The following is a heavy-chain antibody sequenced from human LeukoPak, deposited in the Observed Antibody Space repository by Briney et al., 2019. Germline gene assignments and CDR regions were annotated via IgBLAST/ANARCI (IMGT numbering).Heavy chain of an antibody. CDR2: VYYSGSA. Sequence: PSETLSLTCTVSEGSISSGSYYWGWIRQSPGKGLEWIGSVYYSGSAYYNPSLKSRVTISVDTSKKHFSLKVNSVTVADTAVVYCARLQNLPYFDPLEYWGQETLVTVSS. CDR1: EGSISSGSYY. CDR3: ARLQNLPYFDPLEY. V-gene: IGHV4-39*02. J-gene: IGHJ4*02. D-gene: IGHD3-9*01.